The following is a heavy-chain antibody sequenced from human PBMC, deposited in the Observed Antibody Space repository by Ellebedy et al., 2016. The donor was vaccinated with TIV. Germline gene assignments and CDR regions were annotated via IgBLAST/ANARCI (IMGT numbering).Heavy chain of an antibody. J-gene: IGHJ4*02. CDR1: GFIFKYYG. V-gene: IGHV3-23*01. D-gene: IGHD1-26*01. CDR3: AKGHRVGAVGYFDD. Sequence: GGSLRLXCVGSGFIFKYYGVTWVRQAPGRGLEWVSGISGSGNKTYYAESVKGRFTISRDNSKNTLYLQMNNVRGEDTALYYCAKGHRVGAVGYFDDWGQGTLVTVS. CDR2: ISGSGNKT.